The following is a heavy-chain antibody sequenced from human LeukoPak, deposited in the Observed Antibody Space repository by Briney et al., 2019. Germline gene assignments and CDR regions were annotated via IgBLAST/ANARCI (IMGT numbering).Heavy chain of an antibody. D-gene: IGHD3-10*01. J-gene: IGHJ4*02. CDR2: ISGSGGST. CDR3: AKGSKIPSRPPFDY. CDR1: GFTFSSYA. V-gene: IGHV3-23*01. Sequence: GGSLRLSCAASGFTFSSYAMIWVRQAPGKGLEWVSAISGSGGSTYYADSVKGRFTISRDNSKNTLYLQMNSLRAEDTAVYYCAKGSKIPSRPPFDYWGQGTLVTVSS.